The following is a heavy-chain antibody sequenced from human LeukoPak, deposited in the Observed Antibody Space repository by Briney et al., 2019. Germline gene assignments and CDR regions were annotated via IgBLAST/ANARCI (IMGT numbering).Heavy chain of an antibody. J-gene: IGHJ4*02. CDR3: VKSERGPLNY. V-gene: IGHV3-64D*06. Sequence: PGGSQRLSCSASGFTFSSYAMYWVRQAPGKGLEYVSVISSNGGSTDYADSVKGRFTISRDNSKNTLYLQMSSLRAEDTAVYYCVKSERGPLNYWGQGTLVTVSS. D-gene: IGHD1-1*01. CDR2: ISSNGGST. CDR1: GFTFSSYA.